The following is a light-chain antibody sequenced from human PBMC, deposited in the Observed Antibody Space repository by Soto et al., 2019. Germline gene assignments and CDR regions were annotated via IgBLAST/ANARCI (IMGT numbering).Light chain of an antibody. J-gene: IGKJ5*01. V-gene: IGKV1-13*02. Sequence: AIQLDQTPSSLSASIGDRVTITCRASRVINNALYWYQQKPGKAPKLLIYDASSLESGVPSRFGGSGSATDFTLTISSQQPEYFANYYCQQFNSFFGQGTRLEIK. CDR3: QQFNSF. CDR1: RVINNA. CDR2: DAS.